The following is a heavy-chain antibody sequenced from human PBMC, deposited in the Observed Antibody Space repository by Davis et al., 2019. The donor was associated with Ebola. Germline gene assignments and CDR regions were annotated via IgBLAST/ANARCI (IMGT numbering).Heavy chain of an antibody. D-gene: IGHD5-24*01. CDR3: ARENGWLQSGWFDP. J-gene: IGHJ5*02. CDR1: GGSFSGYY. Sequence: GSLRLSCAVYGGSFSGYYWSWIRQPPGKGLEWIGEIYHSGSTNYNPSLKSRVTISVDKSKNQFSLKLSSVTAADTAVYYCARENGWLQSGWFDPWGQRTLVTVSS. CDR2: IYHSGST. V-gene: IGHV4-34*01.